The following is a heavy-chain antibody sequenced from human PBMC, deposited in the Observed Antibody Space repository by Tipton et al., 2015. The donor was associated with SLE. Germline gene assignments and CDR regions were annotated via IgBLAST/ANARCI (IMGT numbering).Heavy chain of an antibody. Sequence: GLVKPSDTLSLTCNVSVYSISSSHWWGWIRQPPGKGLEWIGHTYYGGTIYYNPSLKSRVTMSIDTSKNQFSLKLSSVTDVDTAVYYCARDFRANGNWFDPWGQGTLVTVSS. CDR2: TYYGGTI. J-gene: IGHJ5*02. V-gene: IGHV4-28*05. CDR3: ARDFRANGNWFDP. D-gene: IGHD3-3*01. CDR1: VYSISSSHW.